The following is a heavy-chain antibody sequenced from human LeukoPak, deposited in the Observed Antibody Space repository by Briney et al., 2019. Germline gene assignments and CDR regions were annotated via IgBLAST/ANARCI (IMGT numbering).Heavy chain of an antibody. D-gene: IGHD2-2*02. CDR1: GFPFSSYA. Sequence: GGSLRLSCAASGFPFSSYAMTWVRQAPGKGLEWVSSISGSGYSTFYADSVKGRFTISRDNDNSKNTLYLQMNSLRAEDTAVYYCARGGEDIVVVPAAIGFDPWGQGTLVTVSS. J-gene: IGHJ5*02. V-gene: IGHV3-23*01. CDR3: ARGGEDIVVVPAAIGFDP. CDR2: ISGSGYST.